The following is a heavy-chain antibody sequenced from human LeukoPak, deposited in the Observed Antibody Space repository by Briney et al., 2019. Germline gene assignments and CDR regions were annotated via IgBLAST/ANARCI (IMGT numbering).Heavy chain of an antibody. V-gene: IGHV3-21*01. D-gene: IGHD6-19*01. J-gene: IGHJ4*02. Sequence: GGALRLSCAPSGFTFSSNSMNWVCHALGRGREWGSSISSSSSYLYYADPEKGRSNISRDNAKNSLYLQMNSLRAEDTAVYYCARLAVAGPFDYWGQGTLVTVSS. CDR3: ARLAVAGPFDY. CDR2: ISSSSSYL. CDR1: GFTFSSNS.